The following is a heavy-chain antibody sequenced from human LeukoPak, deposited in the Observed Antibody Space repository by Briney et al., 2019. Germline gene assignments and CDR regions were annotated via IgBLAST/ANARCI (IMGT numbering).Heavy chain of an antibody. CDR3: ARLRLVVPAASYYYYYYGMDV. CDR2: IYYSGST. Sequence: SETLSLTCTVSGGSISSYYWSWIRQPPGKGLEWIGYIYYSGSTNYNPSLKSRVTISVDTSKNQFSLKLSSVTAADTAVYYCARLRLVVPAASYYYYYYGMDVWGQGTTVTVSS. J-gene: IGHJ6*02. V-gene: IGHV4-59*08. D-gene: IGHD2-2*01. CDR1: GGSISSYY.